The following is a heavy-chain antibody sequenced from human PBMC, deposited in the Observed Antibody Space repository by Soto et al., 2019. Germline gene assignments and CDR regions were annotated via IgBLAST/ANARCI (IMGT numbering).Heavy chain of an antibody. CDR1: GGSISSYY. CDR2: IYYSGST. J-gene: IGHJ6*02. CDR3: ARDRGGYGEFSYYGMDV. D-gene: IGHD3-10*01. Sequence: PSETLSLTCTVSGGSISSYYWSWIRQPPGKGLEWIGYIYYSGSTNYNPSLKSRVTISVDTSKNQFSLKLSSVTAADTAVYYCARDRGGYGEFSYYGMDVWGQGTTVTVSS. V-gene: IGHV4-59*01.